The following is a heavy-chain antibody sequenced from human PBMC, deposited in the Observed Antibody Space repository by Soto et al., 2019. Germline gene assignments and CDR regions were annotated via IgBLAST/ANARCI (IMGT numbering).Heavy chain of an antibody. J-gene: IGHJ4*02. V-gene: IGHV3-9*01. Sequence: EVQLVESGGGLVQPGRSLRLSCAASGFTFDDYAMHWVRQAPGKGLEWVSGISWNSGSIGYADSVKGRFTISRDNAKNSLYLQMNSLRAEDTALYYCATDPSSSGWYYFDYWGQGTLVTVSS. D-gene: IGHD6-19*01. CDR3: ATDPSSSGWYYFDY. CDR1: GFTFDDYA. CDR2: ISWNSGSI.